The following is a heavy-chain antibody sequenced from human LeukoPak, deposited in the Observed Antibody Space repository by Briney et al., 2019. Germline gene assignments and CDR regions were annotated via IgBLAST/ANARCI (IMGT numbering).Heavy chain of an antibody. J-gene: IGHJ4*02. CDR1: GYTFTSYY. V-gene: IGHV1-69*13. CDR2: IIPIFGTA. D-gene: IGHD6-19*01. CDR3: ARDHSSGLYYFDY. Sequence: ASVKVSCKASGYTFTSYYMHWVRQAPGQGLEWMGGIIPIFGTANYAQKFRGRVTITADESTSTAYMELSSLRSEDTAVYYCARDHSSGLYYFDYWGQGTLVTVSS.